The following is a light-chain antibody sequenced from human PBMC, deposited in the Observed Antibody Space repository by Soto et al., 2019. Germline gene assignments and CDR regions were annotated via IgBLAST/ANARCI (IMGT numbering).Light chain of an antibody. J-gene: IGKJ4*01. Sequence: EILMTQSPATLSSFPGDRVTLSCRASQAVNTRLAWYQHKPGQAPRLLIYLTSNRAAGIPARFSGSGSETDFTLTISSLQAEDVAVYYCQQYYNTPLTFGGGTKVDIK. CDR3: QQYYNTPLT. CDR1: QAVNTR. V-gene: IGKV3D-15*01. CDR2: LTS.